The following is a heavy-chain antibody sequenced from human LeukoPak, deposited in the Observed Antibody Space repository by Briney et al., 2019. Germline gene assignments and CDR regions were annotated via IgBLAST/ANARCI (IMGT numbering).Heavy chain of an antibody. Sequence: SQTLSLTCAISGDSVSSNSAAWNWIRQSPSRGLEWLGRTYYRSKWYNDYAVSVKSRITINPDTSKNQFSLRLNSVTPEDTAVYYCARGWNDAYYYYYYYMDVWGKGTTVTVSS. CDR1: GDSVSSNSAA. J-gene: IGHJ6*03. CDR3: ARGWNDAYYYYYYYMDV. V-gene: IGHV6-1*01. D-gene: IGHD1-1*01. CDR2: TYYRSKWYN.